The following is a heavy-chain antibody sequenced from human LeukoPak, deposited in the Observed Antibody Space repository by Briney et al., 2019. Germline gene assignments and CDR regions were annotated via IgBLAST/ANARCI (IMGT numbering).Heavy chain of an antibody. D-gene: IGHD5-24*01. V-gene: IGHV1-2*02. CDR3: ARGDGYNLGYDAFDI. CDR1: GYALTGYY. CDR2: INPNSGGT. Sequence: ASVKVSCKASGYALTGYYMHWVRQAPGQGLEWMGWINPNSGGTNYAQKFQGRVTMTRDTSISTAYMELSRLRSDDTAVYYCARGDGYNLGYDAFDIWGQGTMVTVSS. J-gene: IGHJ3*02.